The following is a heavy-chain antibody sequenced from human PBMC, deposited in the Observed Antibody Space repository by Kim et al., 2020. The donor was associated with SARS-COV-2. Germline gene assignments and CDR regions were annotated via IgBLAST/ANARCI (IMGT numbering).Heavy chain of an antibody. CDR1: GFTFSSYS. Sequence: GGSLRLSCAASGFTFSSYSMNWVRQAPGRGLEWLSYISSSSSSIYYADSVRGRFTISRDNAKNSLYLQMNSLRAEDTAVYYCAWGGGSCCYFDYWGQGSL. V-gene: IGHV3-48*04. D-gene: IGHD2-15*01. CDR3: AWGGGSCCYFDY. J-gene: IGHJ4*02. CDR2: ISSSSSSI.